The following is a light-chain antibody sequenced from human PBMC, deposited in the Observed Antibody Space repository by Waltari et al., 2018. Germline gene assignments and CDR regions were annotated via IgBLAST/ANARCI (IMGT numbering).Light chain of an antibody. Sequence: QSALTQPASVSGSPGQTITIPCTGTSSDVGGYNNDSWYQQHPGKAPKLMIYDVSNRPSGVSNRFSGSKSGNTASLTISGLQAEYEADYYCSSYTSSSTLGVFGGGTKLTVL. V-gene: IGLV2-14*03. CDR1: SSDVGGYNN. CDR2: DVS. J-gene: IGLJ3*02. CDR3: SSYTSSSTLGV.